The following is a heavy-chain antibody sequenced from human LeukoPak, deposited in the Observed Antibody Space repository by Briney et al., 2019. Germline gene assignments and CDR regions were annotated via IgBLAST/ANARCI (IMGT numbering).Heavy chain of an antibody. D-gene: IGHD3-10*02. V-gene: IGHV4-38-2*02. J-gene: IGHJ3*02. Sequence: SETLSLTCTVSHFSITSGHHWGWIRQPPGKGLEWIASIFHSGSTYYNPSIKRRVTISVDTSNNQFSLNLNSVTAADTAVYYCARGGGVVVLDDAFDIWGQGTVVTVSS. CDR2: IFHSGST. CDR1: HFSITSGHH. CDR3: ARGGGVVVLDDAFDI.